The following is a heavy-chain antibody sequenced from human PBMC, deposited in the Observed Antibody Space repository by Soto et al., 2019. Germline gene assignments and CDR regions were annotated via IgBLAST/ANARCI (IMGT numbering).Heavy chain of an antibody. CDR3: TRDSEGDLDFDY. V-gene: IGHV3-48*03. Sequence: EVQLVESGGRLVQPGGSLRLSCAASGFIFSHFGLTWVRQAPGKGLEWVSHINAPATSTLYANSVRGRFAISRDNARNSVYLQMSSLTGDDTAVYYCTRDSEGDLDFDYWGQGTLVTVSS. D-gene: IGHD2-21*02. CDR1: GFIFSHFG. J-gene: IGHJ4*02. CDR2: INAPATST.